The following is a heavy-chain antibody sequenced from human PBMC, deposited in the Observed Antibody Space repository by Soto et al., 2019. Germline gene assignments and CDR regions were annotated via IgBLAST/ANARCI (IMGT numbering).Heavy chain of an antibody. CDR3: ARTYDILTGSPAYGMDV. J-gene: IGHJ6*02. CDR2: IIPILGIA. V-gene: IGHV1-69*02. Sequence: QVQLVQSGAEVKKPGSSVKVSCKASGGTFSSYTISWVRQAPGQGLEWMGRIIPILGIANYAQKFQGRVTITADKSTSTAYMELGSLRSEDTAVYYCARTYDILTGSPAYGMDVWGQGTTVTVSS. CDR1: GGTFSSYT. D-gene: IGHD3-9*01.